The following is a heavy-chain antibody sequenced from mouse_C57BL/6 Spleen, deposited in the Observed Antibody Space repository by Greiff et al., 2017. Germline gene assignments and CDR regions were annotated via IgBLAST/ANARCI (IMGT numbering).Heavy chain of an antibody. CDR1: GFNIKDDY. V-gene: IGHV14-4*01. J-gene: IGHJ2*01. CDR3: TTCPNWENYFDY. D-gene: IGHD4-1*01. CDR2: IDPENGDT. Sequence: VQLKESGAELVRPGASVKLSCTASGFNIKDDYMHWVKQRPEQGLAWIGWIDPENGDTEYASKFQGKATITADTSSNTAYLPLSSLTSEDTAVYYCTTCPNWENYFDYWGQGTTLTVSS.